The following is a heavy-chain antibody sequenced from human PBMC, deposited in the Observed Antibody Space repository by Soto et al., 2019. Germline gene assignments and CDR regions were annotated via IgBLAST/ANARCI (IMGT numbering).Heavy chain of an antibody. J-gene: IGHJ6*03. CDR2: MNPNSGNT. V-gene: IGHV1-8*01. CDR1: GYTFTSYD. D-gene: IGHD3-3*01. CDR3: ASGDFWSGYSYYYYMDV. Sequence: QVQLVQSGAEVKKPGASVKVSCKASGYTFTSYDINWVRQATGQGLEWMGWMNPNSGNTGYAQKFQGRVTMTRNTSISTAYMELSSMRSEDTAVYYCASGDFWSGYSYYYYMDVWGKGTTVTVT.